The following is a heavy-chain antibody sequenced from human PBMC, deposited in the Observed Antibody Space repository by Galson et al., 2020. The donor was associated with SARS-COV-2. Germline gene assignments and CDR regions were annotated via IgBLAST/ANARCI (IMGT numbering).Heavy chain of an antibody. Sequence: GGSLRLSCAASGFTFSSYSMNWVRQAPGKGLEWVSSISISSSCIYYADSVKGRFTISRDNAKNSLYLQMNSLRAEDTAVYYCATPRGYSGYDFDYWGQGTLVTVSS. J-gene: IGHJ4*02. D-gene: IGHD5-12*01. CDR1: GFTFSSYS. CDR3: ATPRGYSGYDFDY. CDR2: ISISSSCI. V-gene: IGHV3-21*01.